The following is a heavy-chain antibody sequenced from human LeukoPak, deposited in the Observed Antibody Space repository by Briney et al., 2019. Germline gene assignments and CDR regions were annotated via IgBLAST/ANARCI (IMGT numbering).Heavy chain of an antibody. J-gene: IGHJ6*03. D-gene: IGHD6-13*01. V-gene: IGHV4-61*02. CDR2: IYTSGST. CDR3: ARQGYSSSWYSAGHYYYYMDV. CDR1: GGSISSSSYY. Sequence: SETLSLTCTVSGGSISSSSYYWGWIRQPAGKGLEWIGRIYTSGSTNYNPSLKSRVTMSVDTSKNQFSLKLSSVTAADTAVYYCARQGYSSSWYSAGHYYYYMDVWGKGTTVTISS.